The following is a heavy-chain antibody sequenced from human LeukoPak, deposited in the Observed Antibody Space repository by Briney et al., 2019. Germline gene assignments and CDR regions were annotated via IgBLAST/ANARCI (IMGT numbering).Heavy chain of an antibody. J-gene: IGHJ4*02. CDR3: ARDLSGITGYTYGRGIDY. V-gene: IGHV3-7*01. CDR2: IKQDGSEI. Sequence: GGSLRLSCAASGFTFSSYWMSWVRQAPGKGLEWVAIIKQDGSEIYYVDSVKGRFTISRDNAKTSLYLQMNSLRAEDTAVYYCARDLSGITGYTYGRGIDYWGQGTLVTVSS. CDR1: GFTFSSYW. D-gene: IGHD5-18*01.